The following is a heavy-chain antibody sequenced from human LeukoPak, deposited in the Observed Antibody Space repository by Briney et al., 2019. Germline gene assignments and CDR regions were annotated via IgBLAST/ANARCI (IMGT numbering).Heavy chain of an antibody. V-gene: IGHV1-24*01. CDR3: ARGVTYYYGSGSALFDC. D-gene: IGHD3-10*01. J-gene: IGHJ4*02. CDR2: FDPEDGET. Sequence: ASVKVSCKVSGYTLTELSMHWVRQAPGKGLEWMGGFDPEDGETIYAQKFQGRVTMTEDTSTDTAYMELSSLRSDDTAMYYCARGVTYYYGSGSALFDCWGQGTLVTVSS. CDR1: GYTLTELS.